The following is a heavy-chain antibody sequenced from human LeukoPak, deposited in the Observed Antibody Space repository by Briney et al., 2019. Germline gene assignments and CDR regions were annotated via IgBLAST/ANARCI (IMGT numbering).Heavy chain of an antibody. CDR1: GFTFSAYS. CDR3: ARDPQYSYGYLDY. V-gene: IGHV3-48*04. D-gene: IGHD5-18*01. J-gene: IGHJ4*02. CDR2: ISSSSSTI. Sequence: GGSLRLSCAASGFTFSAYSMNWVRQAPGKGPEWVSYISSSSSTIYYADSVKGRFTISRDNAKNSLYLEMNSLRAEDTAVYYCARDPQYSYGYLDYWGQGTLVTVSS.